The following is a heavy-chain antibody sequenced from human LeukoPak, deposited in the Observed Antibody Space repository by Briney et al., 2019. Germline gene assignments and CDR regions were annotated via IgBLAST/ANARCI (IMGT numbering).Heavy chain of an antibody. Sequence: GGSLRLSCAASGFTVSSNYMSWVRQAPGKGLEWVSVIYSGGSTYYADSVKGRFTISRDNSKNTLYLQMNSLRAEDTAVYYCARAESVWFGELSNGMDVWGKGTTVTVSP. V-gene: IGHV3-53*01. CDR3: ARAESVWFGELSNGMDV. D-gene: IGHD3-10*01. CDR2: IYSGGST. CDR1: GFTVSSNY. J-gene: IGHJ6*04.